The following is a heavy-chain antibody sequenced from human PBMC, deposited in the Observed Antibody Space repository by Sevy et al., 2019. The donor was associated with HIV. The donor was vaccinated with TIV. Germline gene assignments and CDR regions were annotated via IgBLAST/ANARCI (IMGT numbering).Heavy chain of an antibody. CDR1: GFTFSNSA. J-gene: IGHJ6*03. V-gene: IGHV3-23*01. CDR3: VKRKLLRDYFYYMDV. Sequence: GGSLRLSCVASGFTFSNSAMSRVRQAPGKGLQWVSFIRGSGDGIFYADSAKGRFTISRDNSKNTLYLQMNALRVEDTAVYYCVKRKLLRDYFYYMDVWGKGTTVTVSS. CDR2: IRGSGDGI.